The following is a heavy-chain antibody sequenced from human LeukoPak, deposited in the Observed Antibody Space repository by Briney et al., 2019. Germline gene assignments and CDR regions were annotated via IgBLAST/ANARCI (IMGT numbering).Heavy chain of an antibody. Sequence: GESLKISCKGSGYTFTSYWIGWVRQMPGKGLEWMGIIYPGDSDIRYSPSFQGQVTISVDKSISTAYLQWSSLKASDTAMYYCARLVVPAAIPLAWFDPWGQGTLVTVSS. CDR2: IYPGDSDI. D-gene: IGHD2-2*02. CDR1: GYTFTSYW. V-gene: IGHV5-51*01. CDR3: ARLVVPAAIPLAWFDP. J-gene: IGHJ5*02.